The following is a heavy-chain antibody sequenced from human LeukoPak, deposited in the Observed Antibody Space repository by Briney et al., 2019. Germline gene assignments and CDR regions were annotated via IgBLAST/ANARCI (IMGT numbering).Heavy chain of an antibody. Sequence: PGRSLRLSCAASGFTFSSYDMNWVRQAPGKGLEWVSYISSSGTTVHYGDSVKGRFTISRDNAKKSLYLQMNSLRAEDTAVYFCARDAPYGPDAFDIWGQGTMVTVSS. CDR2: ISSSGTTV. V-gene: IGHV3-48*03. D-gene: IGHD3-10*01. CDR3: ARDAPYGPDAFDI. J-gene: IGHJ3*02. CDR1: GFTFSSYD.